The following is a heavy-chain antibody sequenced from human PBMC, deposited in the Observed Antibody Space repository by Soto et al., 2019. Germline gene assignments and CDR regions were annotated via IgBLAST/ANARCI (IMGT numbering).Heavy chain of an antibody. CDR1: GFTFSSYG. CDR3: ARDLRNVLLWFGESPPLYGMDV. J-gene: IGHJ6*02. D-gene: IGHD3-10*01. Sequence: GGSLRLSCAASGFTFSSYGMHWVRQAPGKGLEWVAVIWYDGSNKYYADSVKGRFTISRDNSKNTLYLQMNSLRAEDTAVYYCARDLRNVLLWFGESPPLYGMDVWGQGTTVTVSS. CDR2: IWYDGSNK. V-gene: IGHV3-33*01.